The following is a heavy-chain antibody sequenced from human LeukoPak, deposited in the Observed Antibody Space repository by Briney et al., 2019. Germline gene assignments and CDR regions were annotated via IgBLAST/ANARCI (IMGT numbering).Heavy chain of an antibody. CDR3: ARAPIRRYYFDY. J-gene: IGHJ4*02. Sequence: PGGSLRLSCAASEFTFSSYWMHWVRQAPGKGLVWVSRINSDGSSTSYADSVKGRFTISRDNAKNTLYLQMNSLRAEDTAVYYCARAPIRRYYFDYWGQGTLVTVSS. CDR2: INSDGSST. CDR1: EFTFSSYW. V-gene: IGHV3-74*01. D-gene: IGHD1-26*01.